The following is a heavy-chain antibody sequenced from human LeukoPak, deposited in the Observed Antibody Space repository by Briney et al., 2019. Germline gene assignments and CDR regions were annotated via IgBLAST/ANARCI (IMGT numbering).Heavy chain of an antibody. CDR1: GFTFSSYS. V-gene: IGHV3-21*06. Sequence: GGSLRLSCAASGFTFSSYSMNWVRQAPDKGLEWVSTIDRSGNYMHYADSLKGRFTISRDNAKNSVYLQMNSLTADDTAVYYCARGIAYYYGMDVWGQGTTVSVSS. CDR3: ARGIAYYYGMDV. D-gene: IGHD2-21*01. CDR2: IDRSGNYM. J-gene: IGHJ6*02.